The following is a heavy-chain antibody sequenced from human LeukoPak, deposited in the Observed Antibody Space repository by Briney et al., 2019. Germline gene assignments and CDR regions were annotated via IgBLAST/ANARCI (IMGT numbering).Heavy chain of an antibody. D-gene: IGHD3-9*01. Sequence: GGSLRLSCAASGFTFSSYGMHWVRQAPGKGLEWVAVIWYDGSNKYYADSVKGRFTISRDNSKNTLYLQMNSLRAEDMAVYYCAKDSLNYDILTGYERLLDYWGQGTLVTVSS. J-gene: IGHJ4*02. V-gene: IGHV3-33*06. CDR2: IWYDGSNK. CDR1: GFTFSSYG. CDR3: AKDSLNYDILTGYERLLDY.